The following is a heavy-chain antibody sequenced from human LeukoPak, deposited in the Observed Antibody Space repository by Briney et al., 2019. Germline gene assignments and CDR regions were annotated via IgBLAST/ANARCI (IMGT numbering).Heavy chain of an antibody. CDR1: GGTFSSYA. V-gene: IGHV1-69*04. CDR3: ARDPNYGFDY. D-gene: IGHD3-10*01. J-gene: IGHJ4*02. Sequence: GASVKVSCKASGGTFSSYAISWVRQAPGQGLEWRGRIIPILGIANYAQKFQGRVTITADKSTSTAYMELSSLRSEDTAVYYCARDPNYGFDYWGQGTLVTVSS. CDR2: IIPILGIA.